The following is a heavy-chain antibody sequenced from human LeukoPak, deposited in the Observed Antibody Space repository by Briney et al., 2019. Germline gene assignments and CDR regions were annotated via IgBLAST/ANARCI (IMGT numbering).Heavy chain of an antibody. V-gene: IGHV3-23*01. CDR3: AKGGSRVVGAHIRLDY. CDR1: GFTFSSYA. J-gene: IGHJ4*02. D-gene: IGHD1-26*01. Sequence: GGSLRLSCAASGFTFSSYAMSWVRQAPGKGLEWVSAISGSGGSTYYADSVKGRFTISRDNSKNTLYLQMNSLRAEDTAVYYCAKGGSRVVGAHIRLDYWGQGTLVTVSS. CDR2: ISGSGGST.